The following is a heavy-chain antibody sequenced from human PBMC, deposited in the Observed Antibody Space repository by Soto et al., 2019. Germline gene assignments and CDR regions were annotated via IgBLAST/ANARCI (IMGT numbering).Heavy chain of an antibody. CDR3: VTHTTMYWYFDL. CDR1: GGTFSSYT. Sequence: QVQLVQSGAEVKKPGSSVKVSCKASGGTFSSYTISWVRQAPGQGLEWMGRIIPILGIANYAQKYQGRVTITADKSTSTAYMELSSLRSEDTAVYYCVTHTTMYWYFDLWGRGNLVTVAS. D-gene: IGHD3-10*01. J-gene: IGHJ2*01. V-gene: IGHV1-69*02. CDR2: IIPILGIA.